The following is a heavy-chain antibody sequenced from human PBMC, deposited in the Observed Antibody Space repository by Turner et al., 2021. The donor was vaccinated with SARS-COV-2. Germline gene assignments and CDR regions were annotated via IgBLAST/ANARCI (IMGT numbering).Heavy chain of an antibody. Sequence: EVQLLESGGGLVQPGGSLRLSCAASGFTFRSHGINWVRQAPGRGLEWVSGIVANTDKTYYGDSVRGRFTISRDNSKDTLYLQMNSLRVEDTAIYYCAKDRSWIGFDVWGQGTTVTVSS. D-gene: IGHD3-10*01. CDR1: GFTFRSHG. CDR2: IVANTDKT. J-gene: IGHJ6*02. V-gene: IGHV3-23*01. CDR3: AKDRSWIGFDV.